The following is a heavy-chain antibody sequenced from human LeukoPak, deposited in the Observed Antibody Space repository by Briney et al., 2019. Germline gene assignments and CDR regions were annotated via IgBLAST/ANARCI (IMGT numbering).Heavy chain of an antibody. J-gene: IGHJ4*02. Sequence: ASVKVSCKASGYTFTSYYMHWVRQAPGQGLEWMGIINPSGGSTSYAQKSQGRVTMTRDMSTSTVYMELSSLRSEDTAVYYCARGRWGSGSYYAHYYFDYWGQGTLVTVSS. CDR1: GYTFTSYY. V-gene: IGHV1-46*01. CDR3: ARGRWGSGSYYAHYYFDY. D-gene: IGHD3-10*01. CDR2: INPSGGST.